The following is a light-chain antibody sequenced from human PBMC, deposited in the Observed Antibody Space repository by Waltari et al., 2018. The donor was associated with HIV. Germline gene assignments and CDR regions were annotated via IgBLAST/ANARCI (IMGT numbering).Light chain of an antibody. V-gene: IGLV3-25*03. Sequence: SYELTQPPSMSVSPGQPARITCFGDALPNRYASWYQQRPGQAPVLVIYKDRERPSGIPERFSGSNSGTTVTLIISGVQPEDEADYYCQSADRSGSHVVFGGGTKVTV. CDR2: KDR. J-gene: IGLJ2*01. CDR3: QSADRSGSHVV. CDR1: ALPNRY.